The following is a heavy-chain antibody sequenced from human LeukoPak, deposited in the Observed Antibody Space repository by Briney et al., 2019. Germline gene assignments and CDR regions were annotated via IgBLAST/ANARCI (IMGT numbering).Heavy chain of an antibody. V-gene: IGHV4-4*07. D-gene: IGHD3-10*01. CDR3: ARVAETARRGYMDD. CDR2: IYNSCNT. J-gene: IGHJ6*03. CDR1: GGSISSYY. Sequence: PAETLSLTCTVSGGSISSYYWSWLRQPAGKGLEWVRRIYNSCNTNYNHSLNSRAPISIATTKYKYPLKLSSETAADTAVDYCARVAETARRGYMDDWGKGTTVTVSS.